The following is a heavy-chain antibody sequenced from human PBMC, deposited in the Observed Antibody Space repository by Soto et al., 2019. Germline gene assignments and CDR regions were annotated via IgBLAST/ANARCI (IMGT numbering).Heavy chain of an antibody. D-gene: IGHD2-15*01. CDR3: VRQGIDSLHGLVDV. Sequence: QVQLQQSGPRLVKPSETLSLTCTVSSGPDRSHNWGWIRQPPGRGLEWIGYVYYTGDTAYNPSLRGRLTISADTSTNDISLTLTSVTAADTAVYYCVRQGIDSLHGLVDVWGQGTTVSVSS. CDR2: VYYTGDT. J-gene: IGHJ6*02. CDR1: SGPDRSHN. V-gene: IGHV4-59*08.